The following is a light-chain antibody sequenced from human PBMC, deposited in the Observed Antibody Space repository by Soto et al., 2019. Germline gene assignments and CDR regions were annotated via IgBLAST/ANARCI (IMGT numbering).Light chain of an antibody. Sequence: DMVLTQSPATLCVSPGEVATLAFRARQRGSSNLAWYQQKPGQAPRLLIYGASTRATGIPDRFSGSGSGTDFTLTISRLEPEDFAVYYCQHYGSSGTFGQGTKVDIK. CDR1: QRGSSN. CDR2: GAS. V-gene: IGKV3-20*01. CDR3: QHYGSSGT. J-gene: IGKJ1*01.